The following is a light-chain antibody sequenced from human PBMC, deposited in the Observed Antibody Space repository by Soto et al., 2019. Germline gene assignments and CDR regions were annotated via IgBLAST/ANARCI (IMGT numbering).Light chain of an antibody. J-gene: IGKJ1*01. Sequence: DIQMTQSPSSLSASVGDRVTISCRASQTINTYVNWYLQKPGKAPKLLIYAASSLHSGVPSRFSGSGSGTYFTLIISSLQPEDFATYYCQQSFSTPRTFGQGTKVEIK. CDR2: AAS. CDR3: QQSFSTPRT. CDR1: QTINTY. V-gene: IGKV1-39*01.